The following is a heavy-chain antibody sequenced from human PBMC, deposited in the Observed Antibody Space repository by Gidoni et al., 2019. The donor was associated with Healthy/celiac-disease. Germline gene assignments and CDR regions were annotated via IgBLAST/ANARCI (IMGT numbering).Heavy chain of an antibody. J-gene: IGHJ2*01. CDR3: AGRGGYCSSTSCYTYWYFDL. D-gene: IGHD2-2*01. CDR1: GYGVTSYG. V-gene: IGHV5-51*01. CDR2: IYPGDSDT. Sequence: EVQLVQSGAEVKKPGESLKISWKGSGYGVTSYGIGWVRPRPGKGLEWMGIIYPGDSDTRYSPSFQGQVTISADQSISTAYLQWSSLKASDTAMYYCAGRGGYCSSTSCYTYWYFDLWGRGTLVTVSS.